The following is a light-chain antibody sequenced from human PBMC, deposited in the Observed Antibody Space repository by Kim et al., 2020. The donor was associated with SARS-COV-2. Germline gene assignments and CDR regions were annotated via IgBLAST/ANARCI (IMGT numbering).Light chain of an antibody. CDR2: YDS. Sequence: APGKTARITCGRNNSGSKSVHWYQQKPGQAPVLVIYYDSDRPSGTPERFSGSNSGTTATLTISRVEAEDDADYYCQVWDSSSDQVFGGGTQLTVL. CDR3: QVWDSSSDQV. V-gene: IGLV3-21*04. CDR1: NSGSKS. J-gene: IGLJ2*01.